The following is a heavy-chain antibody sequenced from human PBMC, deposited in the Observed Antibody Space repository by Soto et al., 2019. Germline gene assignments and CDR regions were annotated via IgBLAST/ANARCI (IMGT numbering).Heavy chain of an antibody. CDR2: IVVGSGNT. J-gene: IGHJ3*02. CDR1: GFTFTSSA. Sequence: QMQLVQSGPEVKKPGTSVKVSCKASGFTFTSSAVQWVRQARGQRLEWIGWIVVGSGNTNYAQKFQERVTITRDMXTSTAYMELSSLRSEDTAVYYCAAGTMIVDDAFDIWGQGTMVTVSS. D-gene: IGHD3-22*01. V-gene: IGHV1-58*01. CDR3: AAGTMIVDDAFDI.